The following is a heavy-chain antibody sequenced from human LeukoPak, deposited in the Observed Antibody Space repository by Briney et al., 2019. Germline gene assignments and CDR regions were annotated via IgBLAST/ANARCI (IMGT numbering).Heavy chain of an antibody. V-gene: IGHV3-7*01. CDR3: AAHDYDFWSGYSYHSDY. D-gene: IGHD3-3*01. Sequence: GGSLRLSCAASGFTFSSYWMSWVRQAPGKGLEWVANIKQDGSEKYYVDSVKGRFTISRDNAKNSLYLQMNSLRAEDMALYYCAAHDYDFWSGYSYHSDYWGQGTLVTVSS. CDR1: GFTFSSYW. J-gene: IGHJ4*02. CDR2: IKQDGSEK.